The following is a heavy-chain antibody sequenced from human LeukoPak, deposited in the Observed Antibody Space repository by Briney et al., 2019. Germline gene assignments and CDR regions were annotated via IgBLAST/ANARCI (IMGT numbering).Heavy chain of an antibody. J-gene: IGHJ3*02. D-gene: IGHD7-27*01. Sequence: KPSETLSLTCTVSGGSISSYYWSWIRQPPGKGLEWTGYIYYTGSTNYNPSLKSRVTISVDTSKNQFSLKLSSVTAADTAVYYCARELGFSAFDIWGQGTMVTVSS. CDR1: GGSISSYY. CDR3: ARELGFSAFDI. CDR2: IYYTGST. V-gene: IGHV4-59*01.